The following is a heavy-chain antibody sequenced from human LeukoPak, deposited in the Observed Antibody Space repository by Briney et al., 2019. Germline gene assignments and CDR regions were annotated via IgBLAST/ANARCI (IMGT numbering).Heavy chain of an antibody. CDR1: GFTFRSYE. CDR3: ASQDSSSWTYYFDY. Sequence: SGGSLRLSCAASGFTFRSYEMNWVRQAPGKGLEWVSYISSSGSTIYYADSVKGRFTISRDNAKNSLYLQMNSLRAEDTAVYYCASQDSSSWTYYFDYWGQGTLVTVSS. CDR2: ISSSGSTI. V-gene: IGHV3-48*03. J-gene: IGHJ4*02. D-gene: IGHD6-13*01.